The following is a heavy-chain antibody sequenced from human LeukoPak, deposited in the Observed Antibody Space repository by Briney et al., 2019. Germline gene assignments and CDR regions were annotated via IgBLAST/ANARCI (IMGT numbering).Heavy chain of an antibody. CDR2: IYTSGST. J-gene: IGHJ4*02. CDR3: ARGRSYSRGFDS. V-gene: IGHV4-4*07. D-gene: IGHD2-21*01. CDR1: GGSISSYY. Sequence: SSETLSLTCTVSGGSISSYYWSWIRQPAGKGLEWIGRIYTSGSTNYNPSLKSRVTISVDKSKNQFSLKLSSVTAADTAVYYCARGRSYSRGFDSWGQRTLVTVSS.